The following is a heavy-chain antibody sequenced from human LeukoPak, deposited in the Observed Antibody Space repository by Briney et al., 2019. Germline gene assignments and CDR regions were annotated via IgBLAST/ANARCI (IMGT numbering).Heavy chain of an antibody. CDR3: ARRLAAPGRHFDY. CDR2: IYYSEST. J-gene: IGHJ4*02. V-gene: IGHV4-39*01. D-gene: IGHD6-13*01. Sequence: PSETLSLTCTVSGGSISSSSYYWGWIRQPPGKGLEWIGIIYYSESTYYSPSLKSRVTISIDTSKNQFSLKLSSVTAADTAVYYYARRLAAPGRHFDYWGQGTLVTVSS. CDR1: GGSISSSSYY.